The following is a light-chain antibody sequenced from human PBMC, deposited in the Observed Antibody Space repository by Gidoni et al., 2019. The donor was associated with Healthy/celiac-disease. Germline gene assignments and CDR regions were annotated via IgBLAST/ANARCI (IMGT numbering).Light chain of an antibody. V-gene: IGKV1-39*01. CDR2: SAS. Sequence: DIKMTQSPSSLSASVGERVTITCRASTIISIYLNWYKQKPGKAPKLLIYSASSLQSGVPSRFSGSVSVTDFTLTISSLQPEDFATYYCQQSYSTPPYTFXXXTKLEIK. CDR1: TIISIY. J-gene: IGKJ2*01. CDR3: QQSYSTPPYT.